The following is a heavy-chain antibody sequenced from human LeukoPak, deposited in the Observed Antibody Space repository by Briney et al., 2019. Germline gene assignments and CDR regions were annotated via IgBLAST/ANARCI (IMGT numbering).Heavy chain of an antibody. V-gene: IGHV3-74*01. CDR1: GFTFSSYW. CDR3: AKDSAVSGSYPDASDI. J-gene: IGHJ3*02. CDR2: INTDGSST. Sequence: GGSLRLSCAASGFTFSSYWMHWVRQAPGKGLVWVSRINTDGSSTSYADSVKGRFTISRDNAKNTLYLQMNSLRAEDTAVYYCAKDSAVSGSYPDASDIWGQGTMVTVSS. D-gene: IGHD1-26*01.